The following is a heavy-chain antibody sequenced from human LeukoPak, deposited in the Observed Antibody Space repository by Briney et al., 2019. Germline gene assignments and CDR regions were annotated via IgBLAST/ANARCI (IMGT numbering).Heavy chain of an antibody. J-gene: IGHJ4*02. CDR3: ARAARQSGYYTEFDY. CDR1: GGSISSGGYY. V-gene: IGHV4-31*03. CDR2: IYYSGST. Sequence: SQTLFLTCTVSGGSISSGGYYWSWIRQHPGKGLEWIGYIYYSGSTYYNPSLKSRVTISVDTSKNQFSLKLSSVTAADTAVYYCARAARQSGYYTEFDYWGQGTLVTVSS. D-gene: IGHD3-3*01.